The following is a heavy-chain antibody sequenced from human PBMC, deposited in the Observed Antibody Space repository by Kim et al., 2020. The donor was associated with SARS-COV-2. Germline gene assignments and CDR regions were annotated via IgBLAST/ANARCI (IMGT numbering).Heavy chain of an antibody. CDR2: ST. V-gene: IGHV4-39*01. D-gene: IGHD1-26*01. Sequence: STYYNPSLKSRVTISVDTSKNQFSLKLSSVTAADTAVYYCARQEDVMGATWGQGTLVTVSS. J-gene: IGHJ4*02. CDR3: ARQEDVMGAT.